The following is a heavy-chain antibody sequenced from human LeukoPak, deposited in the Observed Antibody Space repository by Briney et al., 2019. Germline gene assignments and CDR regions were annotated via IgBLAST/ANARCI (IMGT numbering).Heavy chain of an antibody. J-gene: IGHJ3*02. Sequence: SQTLSLTCAISGDSVSSNSATWNWIRQSPSRGLEWLGRTYYRSKWYKYYAVSVKGRITINPDTSKNQFSLQLNSVTPEDTAVYYCARKGHYDGDYVGAFDIWGQGTMVTVSS. D-gene: IGHD4-17*01. CDR2: TYYRSKWYK. V-gene: IGHV6-1*01. CDR3: ARKGHYDGDYVGAFDI. CDR1: GDSVSSNSAT.